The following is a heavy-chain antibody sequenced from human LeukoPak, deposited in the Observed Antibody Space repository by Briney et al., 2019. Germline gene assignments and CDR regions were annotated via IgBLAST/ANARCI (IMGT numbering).Heavy chain of an antibody. J-gene: IGHJ3*02. CDR1: EFTFSNYW. Sequence: GGSLRLSCAASEFTFSNYWVHCVRQGPGKGLVWVSRLSSNGSSTNYADSVKGRFTISRDNSKNTLYLQMNSLRAEDTAVYYCARARPYVGAFDTWGQGTMVTVSS. V-gene: IGHV3-74*01. CDR2: LSSNGSST. CDR3: ARARPYVGAFDT. D-gene: IGHD1-26*01.